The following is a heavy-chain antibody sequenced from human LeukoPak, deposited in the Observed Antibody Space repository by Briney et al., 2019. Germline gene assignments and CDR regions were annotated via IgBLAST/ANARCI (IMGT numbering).Heavy chain of an antibody. J-gene: IGHJ4*02. CDR3: ARMSKPGYSYGHFDY. D-gene: IGHD5-18*01. CDR1: GYSFTNYW. Sequence: KISCKGSGYSFTNYWIGWVRQAPGQGLEWMGGIIPMFGTAKYAQKFQGRVTITADKSTSTVYMELSSLRSEDTAVYYCARMSKPGYSYGHFDYWGQGTLVTVSS. CDR2: IIPMFGTA. V-gene: IGHV1-69*06.